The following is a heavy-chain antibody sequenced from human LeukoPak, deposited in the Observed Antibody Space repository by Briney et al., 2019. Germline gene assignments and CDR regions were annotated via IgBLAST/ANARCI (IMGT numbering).Heavy chain of an antibody. V-gene: IGHV3-23*01. CDR3: AKRAPYCSGGSCYSHFDY. CDR2: ITTRDVTT. CDR1: GFTFSTYA. D-gene: IGHD2-15*01. Sequence: GGSLRLSCPASGFTFSTYAMSWVRQAPGKGLEWISAITTRDVTTYYADSVKGRFTISRDNSKNTLYLQMDSLGAEDTAVYYCAKRAPYCSGGSCYSHFDYWGLGTLVNVSS. J-gene: IGHJ4*02.